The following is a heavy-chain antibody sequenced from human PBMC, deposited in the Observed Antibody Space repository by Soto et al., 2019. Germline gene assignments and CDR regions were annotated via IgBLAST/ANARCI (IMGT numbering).Heavy chain of an antibody. Sequence: QVQLVQSGAEVKKPGASVKISCKASGYTFTSYFMHWVRQAPGQGLEWMGRINPSGGSKSYAQKFQGRVTMTRDTSTSTVYMELSSLRSEDTAVYYCVRDWTFANWGQGTLVTVSS. J-gene: IGHJ4*02. CDR2: INPSGGSK. CDR3: VRDWTFAN. V-gene: IGHV1-46*03. CDR1: GYTFTSYF. D-gene: IGHD3-3*01.